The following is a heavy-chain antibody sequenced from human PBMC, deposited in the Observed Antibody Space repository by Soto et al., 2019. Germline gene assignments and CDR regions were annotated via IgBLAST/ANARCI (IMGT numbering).Heavy chain of an antibody. CDR3: AKTVTTGSGDY. Sequence: QVQLVESGGGVVQPGRSLRLSCAASGFTFSSYGMHWVRQAPGKGLEWVAVISYDGSNKYYADSVKGRFTISRDNSKKTLYLQMNSLRAEDTAVYYCAKTVTTGSGDYWGQGTLVTVSS. D-gene: IGHD4-17*01. V-gene: IGHV3-30*18. J-gene: IGHJ4*02. CDR1: GFTFSSYG. CDR2: ISYDGSNK.